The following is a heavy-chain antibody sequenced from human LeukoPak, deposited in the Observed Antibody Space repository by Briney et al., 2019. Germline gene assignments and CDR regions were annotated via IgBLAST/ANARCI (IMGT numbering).Heavy chain of an antibody. Sequence: PSETLSLTCTVSGGSISSSSYYWGWIRQPPGKGLEWIGSIYYSGSTYYNPSLKSRVTISVDTSKNQFSLKLSSVTAADTAVYYCARQGPGIVVVITNNWFDPWGQGTLVTVSS. CDR1: GGSISSSSYY. J-gene: IGHJ5*02. CDR3: ARQGPGIVVVITNNWFDP. V-gene: IGHV4-39*01. D-gene: IGHD3-22*01. CDR2: IYYSGST.